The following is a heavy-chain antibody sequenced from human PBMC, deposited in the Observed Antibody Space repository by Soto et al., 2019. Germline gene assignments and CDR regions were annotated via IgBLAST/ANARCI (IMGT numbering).Heavy chain of an antibody. V-gene: IGHV5-51*01. CDR2: IYPPDSQA. D-gene: IGHD3-3*01. CDR3: ARGTIFGVVIQGEFDP. Sequence: LGESLKISCKGSGYSFTTYWIGWVRQMPGKGLEWMGIIYPPDSQARYSPSFQGQVTLSVDKSINTAYLQWSSLKASDTAMYYCARGTIFGVVIQGEFDPWGQGTLVTVSS. J-gene: IGHJ5*02. CDR1: GYSFTTYW.